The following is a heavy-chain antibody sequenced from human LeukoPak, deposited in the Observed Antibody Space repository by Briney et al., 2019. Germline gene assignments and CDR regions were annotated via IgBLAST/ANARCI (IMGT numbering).Heavy chain of an antibody. CDR2: IYGDGTT. V-gene: IGHV3-53*01. D-gene: IGHD5-12*01. CDR3: ARGGSGYAWAFDI. CDR1: GFIVSSYY. J-gene: IGHJ3*02. Sequence: GGSLRLSCAASGFIVSSYYMSWVRQAPGEGLDWVSLIYGDGTTTYADSVKGRFTIYRDITKSTLYLHMDSLRAEDTGLYYCARGGSGYAWAFDIWGQGTMLTVSS.